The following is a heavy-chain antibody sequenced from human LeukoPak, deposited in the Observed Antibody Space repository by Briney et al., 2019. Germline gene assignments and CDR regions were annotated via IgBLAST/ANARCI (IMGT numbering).Heavy chain of an antibody. CDR2: IGTTAK. J-gene: IGHJ6*02. Sequence: PGGSLRLSCVASGLTFSAYGMSWVRQAPGKGLEWVSGIGTTAKYYADSVKGRFTISRDNSRNTLYLQMNSLRAEDTAIYYCAKLTSASGAYGVDVWGQGTTVTASS. CDR3: AKLTSASGAYGVDV. D-gene: IGHD3-10*01. CDR1: GLTFSAYG. V-gene: IGHV3-23*01.